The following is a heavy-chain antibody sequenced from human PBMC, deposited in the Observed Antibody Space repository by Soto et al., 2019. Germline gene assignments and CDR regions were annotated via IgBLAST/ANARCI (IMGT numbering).Heavy chain of an antibody. CDR3: ATSRISIAVAGETEYYFDY. D-gene: IGHD6-19*01. Sequence: GGSLRLSCAASGFTFSSYWMSWVRQAPGKGLEWAANIKQDGSEKYYVDSVKGRFTISRDNAKDSLYLQMNSLRAEDTAVYYCATSRISIAVAGETEYYFDYWGQGTPVTVSS. J-gene: IGHJ4*02. CDR2: IKQDGSEK. CDR1: GFTFSSYW. V-gene: IGHV3-7*03.